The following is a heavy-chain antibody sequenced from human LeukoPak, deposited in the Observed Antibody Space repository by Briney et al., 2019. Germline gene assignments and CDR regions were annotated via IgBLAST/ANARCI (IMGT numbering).Heavy chain of an antibody. CDR3: ARLGSGYSGCDS. J-gene: IGHJ4*02. CDR1: GFTVSSNY. V-gene: IGHV3-21*01. CDR2: ISSSSSYE. D-gene: IGHD5-12*01. Sequence: GGSLRLSCAASGFTVSSNYMSWVRQAPGKGLEWVSSISSSSSYEYYADSVQGRFTISRDNAENLLYLQMNSLRAEGTAVYYCARLGSGYSGCDSWGQGTLVTVSS.